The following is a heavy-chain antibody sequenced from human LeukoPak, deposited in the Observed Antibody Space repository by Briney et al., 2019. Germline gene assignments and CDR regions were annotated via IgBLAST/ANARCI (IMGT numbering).Heavy chain of an antibody. V-gene: IGHV3-30*03. D-gene: IGHD3-10*01. CDR1: GFTFSSYA. CDR2: ISFDASNK. Sequence: PGGSLRLSCAASGFTFSSYAMQWVRQAPGKGLEWVAIISFDASNKYYADSVKGRFTISRDNAKNTLYLQMDSLRDEDTAVYYCGLSMVRALSPDYWGQGTLVTVSS. J-gene: IGHJ4*02. CDR3: GLSMVRALSPDY.